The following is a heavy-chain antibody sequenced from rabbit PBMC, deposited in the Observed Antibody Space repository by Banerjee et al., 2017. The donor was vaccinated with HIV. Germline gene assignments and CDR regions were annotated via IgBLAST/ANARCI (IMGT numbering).Heavy chain of an antibody. D-gene: IGHD8-1*01. J-gene: IGHJ6*01. Sequence: QEQLVESGGGLVQPGGTLTLTCTASGSTISSSYWICWVRQAPGKGLEWIACISTGSGGTYYASWAKGRFTISRSTSLNTVTLQMTSLTAADTATYFCARDQWSSIGSSSHNLWGPGTLVTVS. CDR2: ISTGSGGT. CDR3: ARDQWSSIGSSSHNL. CDR1: GSTISSSYW. V-gene: IGHV1S43*01.